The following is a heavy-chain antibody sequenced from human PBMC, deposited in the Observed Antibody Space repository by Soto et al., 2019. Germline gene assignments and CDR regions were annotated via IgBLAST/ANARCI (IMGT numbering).Heavy chain of an antibody. CDR2: MNPNSGNT. V-gene: IGHV1-8*01. J-gene: IGHJ5*02. CDR1: GYTFTSYD. D-gene: IGHD6-13*01. Sequence: QVQLVQSGAEVKKPGASVKVSCKASGYTFTSYDINWVRQATGQGLEWMGWMNPNSGNTGYAQKFQGGVTMSRNTSISTAYMVLSSLRSEDTAGYYCAREQQVRGVAPWGQGTQGTVSS. CDR3: AREQQVRGVAP.